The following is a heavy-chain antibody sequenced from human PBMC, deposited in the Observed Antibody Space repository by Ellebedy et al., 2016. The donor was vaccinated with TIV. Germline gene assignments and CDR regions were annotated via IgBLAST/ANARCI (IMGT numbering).Heavy chain of an antibody. V-gene: IGHV3-23*01. CDR1: GFTFSSSA. D-gene: IGHD2-2*01. J-gene: IGHJ4*02. CDR3: AKGFGTNVKFYFDY. CDR2: ITNSDDSTT. Sequence: PGGSLRLSCAASGFTFSSSAMSWVRQAPGKGLEWVATITNSDDSTTYYADSVKGRFTLSRDNSRNKLYLQMSSLRAEDTAVYYCAKGFGTNVKFYFDYWGQGTLVTVSS.